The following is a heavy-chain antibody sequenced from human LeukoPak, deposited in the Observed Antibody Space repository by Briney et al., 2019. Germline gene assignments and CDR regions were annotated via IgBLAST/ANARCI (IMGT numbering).Heavy chain of an antibody. CDR1: GYTFTSYG. Sequence: ASVKVSCKASGYTFTSYGISWVRQAPGQGLEWMGWISAYNGNTNYAQKLQGRVTMTTDTSTSTAYMELRSLRSDDTAVYYCARDDCSSTSCYGAFDIWGQGTMVTVSS. V-gene: IGHV1-18*01. CDR2: ISAYNGNT. CDR3: ARDDCSSTSCYGAFDI. J-gene: IGHJ3*02. D-gene: IGHD2-2*01.